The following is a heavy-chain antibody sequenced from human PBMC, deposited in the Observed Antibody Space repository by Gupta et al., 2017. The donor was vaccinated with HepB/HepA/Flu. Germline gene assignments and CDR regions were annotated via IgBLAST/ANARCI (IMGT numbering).Heavy chain of an antibody. V-gene: IGHV4-34*01. Sequence: QVQLQQWGAGLLKPSETLSLTCAVYGGSFSGYYWSWLRQPPGKGLEWIGEINHSGSTNYNPSLKSRVTISVDTSKNQFSLKLSSVTAADTAVYYCASEVDSSSPHSLTFDIWGQGTMVTVSS. CDR3: ASEVDSSSPHSLTFDI. CDR1: GGSFSGYY. D-gene: IGHD6-13*01. J-gene: IGHJ3*02. CDR2: INHSGST.